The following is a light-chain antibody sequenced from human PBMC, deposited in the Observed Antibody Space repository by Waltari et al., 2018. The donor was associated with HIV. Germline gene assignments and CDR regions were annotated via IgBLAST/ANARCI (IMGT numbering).Light chain of an antibody. J-gene: IGKJ1*01. Sequence: EIVLTQSPDFQSVSPKEKVTITCRASPSIGSTLHWYQHNPRQSPKLLIMYASQSISVVPSMFSGSGSGTDFTLTSKSLEAEDAAAYYCQKSSSVPWTFGQGTKVEIK. V-gene: IGKV6D-21*02. CDR3: QKSSSVPWT. CDR2: YAS. CDR1: PSIGST.